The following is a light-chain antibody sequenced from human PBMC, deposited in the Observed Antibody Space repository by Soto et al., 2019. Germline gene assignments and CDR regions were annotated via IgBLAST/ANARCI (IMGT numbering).Light chain of an antibody. CDR1: SSDVGGYNY. Sequence: QSALTQPPSASGSPGQSVTISCTGTSSDVGGYNYVSWYQQHPGKAPKLMIYDVSKRPSGVPDRFSGSKSGNTASLSVAGLQAEDEADYYCSSYAGSSGVVFGGGTTLTVL. V-gene: IGLV2-8*01. CDR3: SSYAGSSGVV. CDR2: DVS. J-gene: IGLJ2*01.